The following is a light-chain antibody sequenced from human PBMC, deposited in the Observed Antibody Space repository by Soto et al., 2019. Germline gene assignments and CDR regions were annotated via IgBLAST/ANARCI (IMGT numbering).Light chain of an antibody. V-gene: IGKV1-5*03. CDR3: QHYSAFSVT. Sequence: DIQMTQSPSTLSPSVGYRVAITCRASQNIGDLLAWYQLKPGDDPKLHIYKASYLEPGVPSRFSGSGSGTEFTFTISSLQPGDLATYYCQHYSAFSVTFGQGTKVDIK. CDR2: KAS. J-gene: IGKJ1*01. CDR1: QNIGDL.